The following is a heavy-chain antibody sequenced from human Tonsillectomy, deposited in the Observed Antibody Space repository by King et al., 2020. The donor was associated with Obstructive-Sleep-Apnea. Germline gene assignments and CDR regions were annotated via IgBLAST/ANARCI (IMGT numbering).Heavy chain of an antibody. Sequence: QVQLVQSGAEVKKPGASVKVSCKSSGYTFTSYDINWVRQATGQGLEWRGWMNPNSVNTGYAQKFQGRVTMTRNTSITTAYLGLSSLRSDDTAVYYCARGLKAAAGNWWFDPWGQGTLVTVSS. D-gene: IGHD6-13*01. CDR2: MNPNSVNT. CDR1: GYTFTSYD. CDR3: ARGLKAAAGNWWFDP. V-gene: IGHV1-8*01. J-gene: IGHJ5*02.